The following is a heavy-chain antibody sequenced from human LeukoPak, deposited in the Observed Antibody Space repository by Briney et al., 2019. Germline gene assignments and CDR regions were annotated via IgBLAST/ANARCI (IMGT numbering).Heavy chain of an antibody. CDR2: INPNSGGT. CDR1: GYTFTFYY. D-gene: IGHD3-3*01. Sequence: GASVTVSFKSSGYTFTFYYMHWVRQAPGQGLEWMGWINPNSGGTNYAQKFQGRVTMTRDTSISTAYMELSRLRSDDTAVYYCARAITIFGVVINYYYYYMDVWGKGTTVTVSS. CDR3: ARAITIFGVVINYYYYYMDV. J-gene: IGHJ6*03. V-gene: IGHV1-2*02.